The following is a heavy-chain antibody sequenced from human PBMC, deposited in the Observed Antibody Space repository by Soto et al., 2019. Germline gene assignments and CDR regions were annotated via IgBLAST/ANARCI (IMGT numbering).Heavy chain of an antibody. CDR2: ISASGDGT. J-gene: IGHJ4*02. V-gene: IGHV3-23*01. CDR1: GFTFSSYA. Sequence: EVQLLESGGGLVQPGGSLRLSCAASGFTFSSYAMSWVRQAPGKGLEYVSSISASGDGTYFADSVKGRFTISRDNSKNTLYLQMNRRRVDDTAVYYCARTTVTKSRDYWGQGTLVTVSS. D-gene: IGHD4-17*01. CDR3: ARTTVTKSRDY.